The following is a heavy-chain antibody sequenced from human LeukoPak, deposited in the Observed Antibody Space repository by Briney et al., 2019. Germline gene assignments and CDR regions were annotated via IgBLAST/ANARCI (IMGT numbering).Heavy chain of an antibody. CDR3: ARTYDSSGYSRFDH. V-gene: IGHV4-30-4*01. J-gene: IGHJ4*02. D-gene: IGHD3-22*01. Sequence: SETLSLTCTVSGGSISSGDYYWSWIRQPPGKGLEWIGYIYYSGSTYYNPSLKSRVTISVDTSKNQFSLKLSSVTAADTAVYYCARTYDSSGYSRFDHWGQGTLVTVSS. CDR2: IYYSGST. CDR1: GGSISSGDYY.